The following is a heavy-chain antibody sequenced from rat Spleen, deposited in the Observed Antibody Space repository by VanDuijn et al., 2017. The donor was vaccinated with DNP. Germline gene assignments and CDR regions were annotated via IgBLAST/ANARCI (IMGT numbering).Heavy chain of an antibody. CDR2: INYDGRNT. V-gene: IGHV5-7*01. CDR3: ARSTITAISNWFLY. CDR1: GFTFNYYW. J-gene: IGHJ3*01. Sequence: EVQLVESGGDLVQPGRSLKLSCVASGFTFNYYWMTWIRLAPKKGLEWVANINYDGRNTNFRDSVRGRFTISRDNAATTLYLHMDSLTSEDTATYYCARSTITAISNWFLYWGQGTLVTVSS. D-gene: IGHD1-2*01.